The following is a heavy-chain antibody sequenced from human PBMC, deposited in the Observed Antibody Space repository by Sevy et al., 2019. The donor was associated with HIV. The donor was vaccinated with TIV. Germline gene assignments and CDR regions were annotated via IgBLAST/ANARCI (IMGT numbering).Heavy chain of an antibody. CDR3: ARDGGGSYGYDY. V-gene: IGHV4-59*01. Sequence: SEILSLTCTVSGDSISSYYWSWIRQPPGKGLEWLGYIYYGGTTNYNPSLKSRVTLSLDTSKNQFSLKVTSVTTSDTAVYYCARDGGGSYGYDYWGQGTLVTVSS. J-gene: IGHJ4*02. CDR1: GDSISSYY. CDR2: IYYGGTT. D-gene: IGHD5-18*01.